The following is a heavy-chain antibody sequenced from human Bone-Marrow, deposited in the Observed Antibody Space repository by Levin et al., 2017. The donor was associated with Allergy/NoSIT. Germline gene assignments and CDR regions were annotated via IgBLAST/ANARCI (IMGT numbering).Heavy chain of an antibody. Sequence: ASVKVSCKASGGTVSPYTITWVRQAPGQGLEWVGGIMPVFGATNYAQRFHGRVTITADESTDTAYMELNSLTSEDTAMYYCARGSYHYDSSGYVPQKLPDYWGQGTQVTVSS. CDR2: IMPVFGAT. V-gene: IGHV1-69*13. CDR1: GGTVSPYT. J-gene: IGHJ4*02. D-gene: IGHD3-22*01. CDR3: ARGSYHYDSSGYVPQKLPDY.